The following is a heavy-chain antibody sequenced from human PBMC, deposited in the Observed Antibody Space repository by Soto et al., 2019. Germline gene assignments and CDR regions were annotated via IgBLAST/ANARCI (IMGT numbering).Heavy chain of an antibody. Sequence: GASVKVSCKASGGTFSSYAISWVRQAPGQGLEWMGGIIPIFGTANYAQKFQGRVTITADESTSTAYMELSSLRSEDTAVYYCASHLAVAGTTDYYYYGMDVWGQGTTVTVSS. CDR2: IIPIFGTA. V-gene: IGHV1-69*13. D-gene: IGHD6-19*01. J-gene: IGHJ6*02. CDR1: GGTFSSYA. CDR3: ASHLAVAGTTDYYYYGMDV.